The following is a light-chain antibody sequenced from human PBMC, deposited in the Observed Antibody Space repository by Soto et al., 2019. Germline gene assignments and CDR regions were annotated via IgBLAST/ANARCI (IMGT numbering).Light chain of an antibody. Sequence: QSALTQPASVSGSPGQSITISCTGTSSDVGVYNYVSWYQQHPGKAPKLMIYDVSNRPSGVSNRFSGSKSGSTASLTISGLQAEDEADYYCTSYTSSTTLVVFGGGTKLTVL. CDR1: SSDVGVYNY. V-gene: IGLV2-14*01. CDR2: DVS. CDR3: TSYTSSTTLVV. J-gene: IGLJ2*01.